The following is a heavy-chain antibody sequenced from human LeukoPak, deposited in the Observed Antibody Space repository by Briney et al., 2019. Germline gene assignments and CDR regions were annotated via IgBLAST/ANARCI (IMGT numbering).Heavy chain of an antibody. CDR2: INPNSGGT. Sequence: ASVKVSCKASGYTFTGYYMHWVRQAPGQGLEWMGWINPNSGGTNYAQKFQGRVTMTRDTSISTAYMELSRLRSDDTAVYYCASSYYYGSGSYFSEDVVYNWFDPWGQGTLVTVSS. CDR3: ASSYYYGSGSYFSEDVVYNWFDP. V-gene: IGHV1-2*02. CDR1: GYTFTGYY. D-gene: IGHD3-10*01. J-gene: IGHJ5*02.